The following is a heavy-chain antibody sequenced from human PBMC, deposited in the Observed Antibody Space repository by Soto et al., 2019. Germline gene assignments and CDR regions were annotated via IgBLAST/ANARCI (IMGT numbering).Heavy chain of an antibody. J-gene: IGHJ4*02. D-gene: IGHD1-1*01. CDR3: ARDPGTGAALRAYHFDY. V-gene: IGHV1-3*01. CDR1: RYSFTTYA. CDR2: INAGNGDT. Sequence: GASVKVSCKASRYSFTTYALQWVRQAPGQRLEWMGWINAGNGDTKYSEKFQGRVTITRDTSANTAYMELSSLRSEDTSVYYCARDPGTGAALRAYHFDYWGQGTLVTVSS.